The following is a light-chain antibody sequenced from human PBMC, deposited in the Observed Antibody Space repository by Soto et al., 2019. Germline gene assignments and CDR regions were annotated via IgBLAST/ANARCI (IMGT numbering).Light chain of an antibody. Sequence: HSALTQPASVSGSPGQSITISCTGTSSDVGGYNYVSWYQQHPGKAPKLMIYEVSNRPSGVSNRFSGSKSGNTASLTISGLQAEDEADYYCSSYTSSSTSSYVFGTGTKVTVL. CDR1: SSDVGGYNY. CDR3: SSYTSSSTSSYV. J-gene: IGLJ1*01. V-gene: IGLV2-14*01. CDR2: EVS.